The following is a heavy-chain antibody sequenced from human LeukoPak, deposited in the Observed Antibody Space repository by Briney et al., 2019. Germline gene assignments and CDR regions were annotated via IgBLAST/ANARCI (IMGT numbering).Heavy chain of an antibody. CDR3: ARGGTNFDC. J-gene: IGHJ4*02. CDR2: INPSGGST. CDR1: GYTFTSYY. V-gene: IGHV1-46*01. Sequence: GASVTVSCKASGYTFTSYYMHWVRQAPGQGLEWMGIINPSGGSTSYAQQLQGRVTMTTDTATSTAYMELGSLRSDDAAVYYCARGGTNFDCWGQGTLVTVSS.